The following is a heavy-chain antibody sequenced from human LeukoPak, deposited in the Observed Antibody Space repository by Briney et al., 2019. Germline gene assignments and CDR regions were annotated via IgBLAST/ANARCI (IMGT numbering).Heavy chain of an antibody. Sequence: GGSLRLSCAASGFTFSSYAMSWVRQAPGKGLEWVSTISGSGASTYYADSVKGRFTISRDSSKNTLYLQMNSLRAEDTAVYYCAKDRDVWGSLLDYWGQGTLVTVSS. CDR1: GFTFSSYA. V-gene: IGHV3-23*01. J-gene: IGHJ4*02. CDR2: ISGSGAST. D-gene: IGHD3-16*01. CDR3: AKDRDVWGSLLDY.